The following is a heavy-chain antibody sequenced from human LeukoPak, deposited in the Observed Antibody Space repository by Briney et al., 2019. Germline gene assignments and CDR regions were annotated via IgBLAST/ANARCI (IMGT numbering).Heavy chain of an antibody. Sequence: GGSLRLSCAASEFTFFSYGMHWDRQAPGRGLEWVAFIRYDGTNKNYADSVQGRFTISIDNSKNTLYLELNSLRAEDTAVYYCAKYHSSGPENYCSCYWAQGTRVTVSS. J-gene: IGHJ4*02. D-gene: IGHD1-14*01. CDR2: IRYDGTNK. CDR3: AKYHSSGPENYCSCY. V-gene: IGHV3-30*02. CDR1: EFTFFSYG.